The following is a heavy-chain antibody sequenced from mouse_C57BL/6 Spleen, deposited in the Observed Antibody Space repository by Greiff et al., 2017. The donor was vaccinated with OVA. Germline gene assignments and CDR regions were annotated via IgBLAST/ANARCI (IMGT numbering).Heavy chain of an antibody. J-gene: IGHJ3*01. CDR3: TAYYSNYEGFAY. V-gene: IGHV14-4*01. D-gene: IGHD2-5*01. Sequence: EVKLMESGAELVRPGASVKLSCTASGFNIKDDYMHWVKQRPEQGLEWIGWIDPENGDTEYASKFQGKATITADTSSNTAYLQLSSLTSEDTAVYYCTAYYSNYEGFAYWGQGTLVTVSA. CDR2: IDPENGDT. CDR1: GFNIKDDY.